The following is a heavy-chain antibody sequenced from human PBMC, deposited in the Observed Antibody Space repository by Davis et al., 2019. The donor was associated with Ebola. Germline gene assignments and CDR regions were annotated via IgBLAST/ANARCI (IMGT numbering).Heavy chain of an antibody. CDR3: ARERYGTTWDYYYYGMDV. Sequence: SETLSLTCTVSGGSISSYYWSWIRQPPGKGLEWIGYIYYSGSTNYNPSLKSRVTISVDTSKNQFSLKLGSVTAADTAVYYCARERYGTTWDYYYYGMDVWGQGTTVTVSS. CDR1: GGSISSYY. J-gene: IGHJ6*02. D-gene: IGHD1-7*01. CDR2: IYYSGST. V-gene: IGHV4-59*01.